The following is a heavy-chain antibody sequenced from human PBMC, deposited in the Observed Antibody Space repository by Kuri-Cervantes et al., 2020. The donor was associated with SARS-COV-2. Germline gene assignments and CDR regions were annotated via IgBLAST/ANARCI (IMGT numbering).Heavy chain of an antibody. J-gene: IGHJ3*02. V-gene: IGHV4-38-2*02. CDR3: AKEPNYYGSGSYVSFDI. CDR1: GSSISSGYY. D-gene: IGHD3-10*01. CDR2: TYHSGST. Sequence: ESLKISCTVSGSSISSGYYWGWIRQPPGKGLEWIGSTYHSGSTYYNPSLKSRVTISVSRSKNQFSLKLSSVTAADTAVYYCAKEPNYYGSGSYVSFDIWGQGTMVTVSS.